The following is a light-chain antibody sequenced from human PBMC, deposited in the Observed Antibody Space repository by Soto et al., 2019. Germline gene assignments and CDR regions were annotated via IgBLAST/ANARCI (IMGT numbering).Light chain of an antibody. CDR1: QDISSW. V-gene: IGKV1-12*01. CDR2: AAS. J-gene: IGKJ4*01. CDR3: QQGDSFPFT. Sequence: DIQMTQSPSSVSASVGDTDTITCRASQDISSWAAWYQQKPGKAPKLLISAASSLQSGVPTRFSGSGSGTDFTLIISGLQPEDFATYFCQQGDSFPFTFGGGTKVEIK.